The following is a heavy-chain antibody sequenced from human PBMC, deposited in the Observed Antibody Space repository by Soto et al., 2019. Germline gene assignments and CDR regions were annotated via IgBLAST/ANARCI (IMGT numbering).Heavy chain of an antibody. CDR1: GFSLSNARMG. D-gene: IGHD6-13*01. CDR2: IFSNDEK. J-gene: IGHJ5*02. CDR3: ARIVTGPYSSSWYGWFDP. Sequence: GSGPTLVNPTETLTLTCTVSGFSLSNARMGVSWIRQPPGKALEWLAHIFSNDEKSYSTSLKSRLTISKDTSKSQVVLTMTNMDPVDTATYYCARIVTGPYSSSWYGWFDPWGQGTLVTVSS. V-gene: IGHV2-26*01.